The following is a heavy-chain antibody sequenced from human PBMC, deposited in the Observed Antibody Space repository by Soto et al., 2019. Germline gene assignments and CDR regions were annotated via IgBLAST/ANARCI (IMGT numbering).Heavy chain of an antibody. Sequence: SQTLSLTCAISGDSVSSNNAAWNWIRQSPSRGLEWLGRTYHRSRWYNDYAVSVKSRITVNPDTSKNQFSLQLTSVTPEDTAVYYCAGTTAHYWYYMDVWGQGTTVTVSS. CDR3: AGTTAHYWYYMDV. J-gene: IGHJ6*03. V-gene: IGHV6-1*01. D-gene: IGHD1-7*01. CDR1: GDSVSSNNAA. CDR2: TYHRSRWYN.